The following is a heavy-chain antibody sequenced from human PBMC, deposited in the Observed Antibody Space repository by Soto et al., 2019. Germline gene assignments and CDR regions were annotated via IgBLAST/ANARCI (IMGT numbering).Heavy chain of an antibody. CDR3: GADQGSGSYSAGWFDP. D-gene: IGHD1-26*01. Sequence: QLQLQESGSGLVKPSQTLSLTCAVSGGSISSGGYSWSWIRQPPGKGLEWIGYIYHSGSTYYNPAINSRVTIAVVRSKNQFSLKLSSVTAADTAVYYCGADQGSGSYSAGWFDPWGQGTLVTVSS. CDR1: GGSISSGGYS. CDR2: IYHSGST. V-gene: IGHV4-30-2*01. J-gene: IGHJ5*02.